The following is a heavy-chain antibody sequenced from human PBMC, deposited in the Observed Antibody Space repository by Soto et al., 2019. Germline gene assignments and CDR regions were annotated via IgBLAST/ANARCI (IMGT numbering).Heavy chain of an antibody. Sequence: GGSLRLSCAASGFTFSSFAMHWVRRSPDRGLQWVAVISYDGGKKSYADSVKGRFTISRDNSRSTVYLQLNSLRTEDTAVYYCAKDIYYFDSSAYLFAYWGQGTLVTVSS. V-gene: IGHV3-30*18. CDR3: AKDIYYFDSSAYLFAY. CDR2: ISYDGGKK. CDR1: GFTFSSFA. D-gene: IGHD3-22*01. J-gene: IGHJ4*02.